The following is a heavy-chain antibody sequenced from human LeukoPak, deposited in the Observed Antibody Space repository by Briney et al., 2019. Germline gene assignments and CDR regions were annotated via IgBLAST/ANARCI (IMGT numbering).Heavy chain of an antibody. V-gene: IGHV4-38-2*01. D-gene: IGHD1-1*01. Sequence: PSETLSLTCAVSGYSISSGYYWGWIRQPPGKGREWIGSMYHSGSTYYNPSLKSRVTISVDTSKNQFSLKLSSVTAADTAVYYCARRIGTSYFDYWGQGTLVTVSS. CDR2: MYHSGST. J-gene: IGHJ4*02. CDR1: GYSISSGYY. CDR3: ARRIGTSYFDY.